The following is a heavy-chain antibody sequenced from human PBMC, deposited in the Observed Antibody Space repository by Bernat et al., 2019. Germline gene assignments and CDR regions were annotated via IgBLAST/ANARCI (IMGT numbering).Heavy chain of an antibody. Sequence: EVQLVESGGGLVKPGGSLRLSCAASGFTFSSYSMNWVRQAPGKGLEWVSSISSSSSYIYYADSVKGRFTISRDNAKNSLYLQMNSLRAEDTAVYYCAGLTVTIGAGDYWGQGTLVTVSS. J-gene: IGHJ4*02. CDR2: ISSSSSYI. CDR1: GFTFSSYS. D-gene: IGHD4-17*01. CDR3: AGLTVTIGAGDY. V-gene: IGHV3-21*01.